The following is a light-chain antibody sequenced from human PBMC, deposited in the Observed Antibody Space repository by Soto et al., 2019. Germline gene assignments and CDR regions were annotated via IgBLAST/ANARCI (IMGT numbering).Light chain of an antibody. J-gene: IGLJ1*01. CDR2: GNS. CDR3: QSYDSSLSGWYV. CDR1: SSNIGAGYD. V-gene: IGLV1-40*01. Sequence: SVLTQPPSVSGAPGQRVTISCTGSSSNIGAGYDVHWYQQLPGTAPKLLIYGNSNRPSGVPDRFSGSKSGTSASLAITGLQAEDEADYYCQSYDSSLSGWYVFGTGTKVTVL.